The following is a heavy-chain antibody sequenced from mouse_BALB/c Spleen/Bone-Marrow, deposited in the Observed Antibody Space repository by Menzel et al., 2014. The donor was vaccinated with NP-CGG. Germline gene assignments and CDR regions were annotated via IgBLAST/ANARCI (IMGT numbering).Heavy chain of an antibody. Sequence: VQLTESGGGLVQPGGCRNLSCAASGFTFSCFGLHWVRQALEKGLAWVASISSGSSTIYYSDTVKGRFTISRDNPKNTLFLQLTSLRSEDTAMYYCAIENYGFSFYYAMDYWGQGTSQTVSS. J-gene: IGHJ4*01. D-gene: IGHD1-1*01. CDR3: AIENYGFSFYYAMDY. CDR2: ISSGSSTI. CDR1: GFTFSCFG. V-gene: IGHV5-17*02.